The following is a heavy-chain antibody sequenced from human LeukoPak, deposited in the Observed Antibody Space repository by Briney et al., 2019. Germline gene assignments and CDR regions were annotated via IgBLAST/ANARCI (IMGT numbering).Heavy chain of an antibody. CDR1: GGSISSYY. D-gene: IGHD6-19*01. CDR2: IYYSGST. CDR3: ARTSSSGLVGGYYFDY. J-gene: IGHJ4*02. V-gene: IGHV4-59*08. Sequence: SETLSLTCTVSGGSISSYYWSWIRQPPGKGLEWIGYIYYSGSTNYNPSLRSRVTISVDTSKNQFSLKLSSVTAADTAVYYCARTSSSGLVGGYYFDYWGQGTLVTVSS.